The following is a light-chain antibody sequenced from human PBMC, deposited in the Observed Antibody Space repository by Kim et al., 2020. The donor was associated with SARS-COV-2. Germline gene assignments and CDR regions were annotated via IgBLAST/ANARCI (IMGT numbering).Light chain of an antibody. CDR3: QHYDSSPWT. Sequence: ASVGAGVTIPCRASQRISRWLAWYQQNPGTAPKLLIYRASTLQSGVPSRFSGSGSETEFTLTITSLQPDDFATYYCQHYDSSPWTFGQGTKVDIK. CDR1: QRISRW. J-gene: IGKJ1*01. CDR2: RAS. V-gene: IGKV1-5*03.